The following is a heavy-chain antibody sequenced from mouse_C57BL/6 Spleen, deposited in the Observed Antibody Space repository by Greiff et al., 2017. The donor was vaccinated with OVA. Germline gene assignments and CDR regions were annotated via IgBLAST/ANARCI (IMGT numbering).Heavy chain of an antibody. V-gene: IGHV3-6*01. J-gene: IGHJ1*03. CDR3: ADYYGSSPWYFDV. CDR1: GYSITSGYY. CDR2: ISYDGSN. Sequence: EVKLMESGPGLVKPSQSLSLTCSVTGYSITSGYYWNWIRQFPGNKLEWMGYISYDGSNNYNPSLKNRISITRDTSKKQFFLKLNSVTTEDTATYYCADYYGSSPWYFDVWGTGTTVTVSS. D-gene: IGHD1-1*01.